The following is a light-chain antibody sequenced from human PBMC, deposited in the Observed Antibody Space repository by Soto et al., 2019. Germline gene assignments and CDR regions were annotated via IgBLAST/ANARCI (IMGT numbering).Light chain of an antibody. V-gene: IGKV1-5*01. Sequence: DIQMTQSPSTLSASVGDRVTITCRASQSISSCLTWYQQKPGEAPKVLIYDASSLGSGVPSRFSGSGSGTKFTLTISSLQPEDFATYYCQQYNSFPLTFGGGTKVEIK. CDR2: DAS. CDR3: QQYNSFPLT. CDR1: QSISSC. J-gene: IGKJ4*01.